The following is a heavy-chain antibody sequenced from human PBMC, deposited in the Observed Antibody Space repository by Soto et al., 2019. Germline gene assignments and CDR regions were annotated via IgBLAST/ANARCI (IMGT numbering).Heavy chain of an antibody. Sequence: SQTLSLTCAISGDSVSSNSAAWNWIRQSPSRGLEWLGRTYYRSKWYNDYAVSVKTRITINPDTSKNQFSLQLNSVTPEDTAVYYCARDPNYDFWSGASDYYYGMDVWGQGTTVTVSS. D-gene: IGHD3-3*01. CDR3: ARDPNYDFWSGASDYYYGMDV. V-gene: IGHV6-1*01. CDR2: TYYRSKWYN. CDR1: GDSVSSNSAA. J-gene: IGHJ6*02.